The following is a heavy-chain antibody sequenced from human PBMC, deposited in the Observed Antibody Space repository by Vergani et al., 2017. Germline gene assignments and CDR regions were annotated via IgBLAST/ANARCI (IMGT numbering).Heavy chain of an antibody. CDR2: IGKDGINT. V-gene: IGHV3-30*02. D-gene: IGHD2-21*02. CDR1: GFTFSNFG. J-gene: IGHJ4*02. Sequence: QVQLVESAGGVVQPGESLRLSCAASGFTFSNFGMHWIRQAPGKGLEWLEYIGKDGINTRYRVAVKGRFTVSRDNPKDILYLQMDSLRSEDTALSYCAKYLRDSTDGLPDSWGPGTLVIVSS. CDR3: AKYLRDSTDGLPDS.